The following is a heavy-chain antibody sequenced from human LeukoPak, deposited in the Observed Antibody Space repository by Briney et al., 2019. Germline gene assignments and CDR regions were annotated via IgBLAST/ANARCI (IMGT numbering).Heavy chain of an antibody. Sequence: PSETLSLTCTVPGGSLSSYYWSCIRHPPGKGLEWIGYIYTSASTNYNPSLKSRVNISVDTSKNQFSQKLSSVTAADTAVYYCARLNSSGMVAIYYYYMDVWGKGTTVTVSS. V-gene: IGHV4-4*09. CDR2: IYTSAST. CDR3: ARLNSSGMVAIYYYYMDV. J-gene: IGHJ6*03. D-gene: IGHD1-26*01. CDR1: GGSLSSYY.